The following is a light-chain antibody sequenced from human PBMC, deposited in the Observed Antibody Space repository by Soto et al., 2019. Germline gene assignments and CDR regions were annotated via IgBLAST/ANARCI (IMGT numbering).Light chain of an antibody. V-gene: IGKV3-11*01. CDR3: QQRQYWPPIT. CDR1: QGIGDT. Sequence: EVVMTQSPATLSVSPGEGVTLSCSSSQGIGDTLAWYQHKPGQIPRLLIYDTSTRAAGIPARFSGSGSGTDFTLTISSLEPEDFAIYYCQQRQYWPPITFGQGTRLEI. J-gene: IGKJ5*01. CDR2: DTS.